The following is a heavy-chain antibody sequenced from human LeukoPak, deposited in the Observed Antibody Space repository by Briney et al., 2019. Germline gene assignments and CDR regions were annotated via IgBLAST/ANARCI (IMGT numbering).Heavy chain of an antibody. CDR2: IGSSGSTV. CDR3: ARDTLEYSNSPDALDI. V-gene: IGHV3-48*02. D-gene: IGHD4-23*01. CDR1: GFTFSSYW. J-gene: IGHJ3*02. Sequence: GGSLRLSCAASGFTFSSYWMHWVRQAPGKGLEWVSYIGSSGSTVYYADSVKGRFTISRDNAKNSLYMQMEGLRDEDTAIYYCARDTLEYSNSPDALDIWGQGTMVTVSS.